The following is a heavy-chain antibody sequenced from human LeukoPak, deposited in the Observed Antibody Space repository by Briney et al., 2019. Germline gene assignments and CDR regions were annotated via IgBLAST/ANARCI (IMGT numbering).Heavy chain of an antibody. V-gene: IGHV1-2*06. J-gene: IGHJ6*03. CDR1: GYTFTSYY. CDR3: AKGGNIRVLDYYYYMDV. D-gene: IGHD2/OR15-2a*01. CDR2: INPNSGGT. Sequence: ASVKVSCKASGYTFTSYYMHWVRQAPGQGLEWMGLINPNSGGTNYAQKFQGRVTMTRDTSISTAYMELSRLRSDDTAVYYCAKGGNIRVLDYYYYMDVWGKGTTVTVSS.